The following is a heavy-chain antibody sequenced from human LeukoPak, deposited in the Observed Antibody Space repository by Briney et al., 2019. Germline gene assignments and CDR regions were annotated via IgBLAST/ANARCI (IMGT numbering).Heavy chain of an antibody. J-gene: IGHJ6*02. CDR2: ISAYNGNT. Sequence: ASVKVSCKASGYTFTNYDINWVRQAPGQGLEWMGWISAYNGNTNYAQKLQGRVTMTTDTSTSTAYMELRSLRSDDTAVYYCARDATYDFWSGSGMDVWGQGTTVTVSS. CDR1: GYTFTNYD. V-gene: IGHV1-18*01. D-gene: IGHD3-3*01. CDR3: ARDATYDFWSGSGMDV.